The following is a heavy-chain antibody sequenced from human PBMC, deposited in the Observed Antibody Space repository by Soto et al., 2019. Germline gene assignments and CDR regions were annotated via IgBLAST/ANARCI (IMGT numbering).Heavy chain of an antibody. V-gene: IGHV4-30-4*01. J-gene: IGHJ4*02. Sequence: SETLSLTCTVSGGSISSGDYYWRWIRQPPGKGLEWIGYIYYSGSTYYNPSLKSRVTISVDTSKNQFSLKLSSVTAADTAVYYCARPNFFNGDHDYWGQGTLVTVSS. CDR2: IYYSGST. CDR3: ARPNFFNGDHDY. D-gene: IGHD1-1*01. CDR1: GGSISSGDYY.